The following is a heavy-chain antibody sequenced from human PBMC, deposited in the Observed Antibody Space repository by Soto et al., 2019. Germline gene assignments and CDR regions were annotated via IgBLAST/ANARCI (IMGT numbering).Heavy chain of an antibody. Sequence: TSETLSLTCTVSGGSISSYYWSWIRQPPGKGLEWIGYIYYSGSTNYNPSLKSRVTISVDTSKNQFSLKLSSVTAADTAVYYCARGGRCSGGSCYWELYYYYGMDVWGQGTTVTVSS. J-gene: IGHJ6*01. CDR2: IYYSGST. CDR3: ARGGRCSGGSCYWELYYYYGMDV. CDR1: GGSISSYY. D-gene: IGHD2-15*01. V-gene: IGHV4-59*01.